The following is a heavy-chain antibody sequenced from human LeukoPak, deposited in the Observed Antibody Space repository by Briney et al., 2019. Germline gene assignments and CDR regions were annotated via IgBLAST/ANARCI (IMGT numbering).Heavy chain of an antibody. D-gene: IGHD3-22*01. J-gene: IGHJ4*02. Sequence: ASVKVSCKVSGYTLTELSMHWVRQSPGKGLEWMGGFDPEDGETIYAQKFQGRVTMTEDTLTDTAHMELSSLRSEDTAVYYCATAMMGQTYDSSGYSYENWGQGTLVTVSS. CDR1: GYTLTELS. CDR3: ATAMMGQTYDSSGYSYEN. V-gene: IGHV1-24*01. CDR2: FDPEDGET.